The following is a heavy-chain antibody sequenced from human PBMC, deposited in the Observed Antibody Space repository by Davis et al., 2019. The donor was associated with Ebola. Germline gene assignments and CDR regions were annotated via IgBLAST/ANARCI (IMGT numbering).Heavy chain of an antibody. CDR3: ARDLVLGYCSSTSCSSAYYGMDV. V-gene: IGHV4-34*09. CDR2: INHSGST. D-gene: IGHD2-2*01. Sequence: SETLSLTCTVSGGSISSYYWSWIRQPPGKGLEWIGEINHSGSTNYNPSLKSRVTISVDTSKNQFSLKLSSVTAADTAVYYCARDLVLGYCSSTSCSSAYYGMDVWGQGTTVTVSS. J-gene: IGHJ6*02. CDR1: GGSISSYY.